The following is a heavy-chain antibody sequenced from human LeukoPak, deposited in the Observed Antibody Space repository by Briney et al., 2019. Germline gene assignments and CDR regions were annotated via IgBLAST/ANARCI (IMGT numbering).Heavy chain of an antibody. CDR2: INHSGST. CDR3: ARRSGTTLDY. V-gene: IGHV4-34*01. D-gene: IGHD1-7*01. CDR1: GGSFSGYY. Sequence: PSETLSLTCAVYGGSFSGYYCSWIRQPPGKGLEWIGEINHSGSTNYNPSLKSRVTISVDTSKNQFSLKLSSVTAADTAVYYCARRSGTTLDYWGQGTLVTVSS. J-gene: IGHJ4*02.